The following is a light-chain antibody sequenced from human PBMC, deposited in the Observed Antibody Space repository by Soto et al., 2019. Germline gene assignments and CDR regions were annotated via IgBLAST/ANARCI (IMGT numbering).Light chain of an antibody. Sequence: QSVLTQTPSVSAAPRQRVTISCSGSSSNIGNNVVSWYQQLSGEAPKLLIYYDDLLPSGVSDRFSGSKSGTSASLAIGGLQSEDEADYYCAVWDDSLNGLLFGGGTK. CDR1: SSNIGNNV. CDR3: AVWDDSLNGLL. CDR2: YDD. J-gene: IGLJ3*02. V-gene: IGLV1-36*01.